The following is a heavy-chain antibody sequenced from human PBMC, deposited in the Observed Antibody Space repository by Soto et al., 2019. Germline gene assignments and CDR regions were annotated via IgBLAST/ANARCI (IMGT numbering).Heavy chain of an antibody. Sequence: PSETLSLTCTVSGGSISSSSYYWGWIRQPPGKGLEWIGSIYYSESTYYNPSLKSRVTISVDTSKNQFSLKLSSVTAADTAVYYCARSGGLVQHIVVVTAIQGGWFDPWGQGTLVTVSS. J-gene: IGHJ5*02. V-gene: IGHV4-39*01. CDR2: IYYSEST. CDR1: GGSISSSSYY. D-gene: IGHD2-21*02. CDR3: ARSGGLVQHIVVVTAIQGGWFDP.